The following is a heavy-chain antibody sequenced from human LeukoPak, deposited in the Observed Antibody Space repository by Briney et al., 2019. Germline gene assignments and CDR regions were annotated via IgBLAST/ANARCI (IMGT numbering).Heavy chain of an antibody. V-gene: IGHV3-30-3*01. CDR2: VTYDGNNK. CDR1: GFTFNNYA. CDR3: ARAPVRGAVAGVDY. J-gene: IGHJ4*02. Sequence: GGSLRLSCAASGFTFNNYAMHCVRQAPGKGLEWVAVVTYDGNNKHYADSVKGRFTVSRDNSRNTVNLQMNSLRGEDTAVYYCARAPVRGAVAGVDYWGQGTLVTVSS. D-gene: IGHD6-19*01.